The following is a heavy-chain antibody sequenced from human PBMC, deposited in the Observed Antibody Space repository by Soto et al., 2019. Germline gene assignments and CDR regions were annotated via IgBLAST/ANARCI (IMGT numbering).Heavy chain of an antibody. CDR3: AKEVVVVPAAPGYYYYYGMDV. J-gene: IGHJ6*02. CDR1: GFTFSSCG. V-gene: IGHV3-30*18. D-gene: IGHD2-2*01. Sequence: PGGSLRLSCAASGFTFSSCGMHWVRQAPGKGLEWVAVISYDGSNKYYADSVKGRFTISRDNSKNTLYLQMNSLRAEDTAVYYCAKEVVVVPAAPGYYYYYGMDVWGQGTTVTVSS. CDR2: ISYDGSNK.